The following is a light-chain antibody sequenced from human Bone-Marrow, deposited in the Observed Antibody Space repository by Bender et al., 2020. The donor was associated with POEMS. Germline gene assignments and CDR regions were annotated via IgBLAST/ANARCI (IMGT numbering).Light chain of an antibody. CDR3: HVWDNGGV. CDR2: YDT. Sequence: SIVLIQTPSVSVAPGQTATITCGGDNIRSKSVHWYQQRPGQAPVLVVYYDTDRPSGIPGRFSGSNSGNTATLTIYRVEAGDEADYYCHVWDNGGVFGGGTKLTVL. V-gene: IGLV3-21*02. J-gene: IGLJ3*02. CDR1: NIRSKS.